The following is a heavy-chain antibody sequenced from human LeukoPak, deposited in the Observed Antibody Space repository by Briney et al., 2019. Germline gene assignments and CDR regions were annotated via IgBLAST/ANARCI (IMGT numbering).Heavy chain of an antibody. CDR3: AKGVGALDY. CDR2: ISGSGGST. Sequence: XAXSXXTFXXXAMSWVRQAPGKGLEWVSAISGSGGSTYYADSVKGRFTISRDKXKNTLYLQMNSLRAEDTAVYYCAKGVGALDYWGQGTLVTVSS. CDR1: XXTFXXXA. V-gene: IGHV3-23*01. D-gene: IGHD1-26*01. J-gene: IGHJ4*02.